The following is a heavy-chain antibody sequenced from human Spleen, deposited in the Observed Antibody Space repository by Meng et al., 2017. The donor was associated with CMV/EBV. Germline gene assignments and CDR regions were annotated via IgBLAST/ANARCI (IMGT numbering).Heavy chain of an antibody. V-gene: IGHV1-2*02. CDR1: GYTFTGYY. CDR3: ASHDSSGYYYLFDY. J-gene: IGHJ4*02. CDR2: INPNSGST. Sequence: ASVKVSCKASGYTFTGYYMHWVRQAPGQGLEWMGWINPNSGSTNYAQKFQGRVTMTRDTSISTAYMELSRLRSDDTAVYYCASHDSSGYYYLFDYWGQGTLVTVSS. D-gene: IGHD3-22*01.